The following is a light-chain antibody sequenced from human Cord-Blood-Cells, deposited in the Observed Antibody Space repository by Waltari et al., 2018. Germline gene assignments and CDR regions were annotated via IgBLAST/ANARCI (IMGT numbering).Light chain of an antibody. J-gene: IGKJ4*01. CDR2: DAS. V-gene: IGKV3-11*01. CDR1: QSVSSY. Sequence: EIVLTQSPATLSLSPGERATLSCRASQSVSSYLAWYQQKPGQAPRLLIYDASNRATGIPARFSGSGSGTDFTLNISRLEPEDVAVYYCQQRSNWVLTFGGGTKVEIK. CDR3: QQRSNWVLT.